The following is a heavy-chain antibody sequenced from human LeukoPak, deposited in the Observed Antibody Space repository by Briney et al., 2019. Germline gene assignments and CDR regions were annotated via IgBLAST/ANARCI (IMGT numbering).Heavy chain of an antibody. J-gene: IGHJ1*01. CDR1: GFTFNSYA. CDR2: ITNNGDST. CDR3: AKEGAITFQY. D-gene: IGHD1-26*01. Sequence: GGSLRLSCAASGFTFNSYAMSWVRQAPGKGLKWVSAITNNGDSTYYADSVKGRFTISRDNSKNTLYLQMNSLRAEDTAVYYCAKEGAITFQYWGRGTLVTVSS. V-gene: IGHV3-23*01.